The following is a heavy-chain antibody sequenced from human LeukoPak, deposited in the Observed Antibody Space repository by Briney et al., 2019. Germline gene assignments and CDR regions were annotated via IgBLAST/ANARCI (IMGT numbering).Heavy chain of an antibody. D-gene: IGHD1-26*01. CDR3: AKGRGSYLFDH. Sequence: GGSLRLSCAASGFTFTNYAMTWVRQASGKGLEWVSAISGSGISTKYADSVTGRFTISRDNSKDTLYLQLSSLRAEDTATYYCAKGRGSYLFDHWGQGTLVTVSS. V-gene: IGHV3-23*01. CDR1: GFTFTNYA. CDR2: ISGSGIST. J-gene: IGHJ4*02.